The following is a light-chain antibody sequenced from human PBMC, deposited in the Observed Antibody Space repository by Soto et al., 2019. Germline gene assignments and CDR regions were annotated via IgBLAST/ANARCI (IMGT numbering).Light chain of an antibody. V-gene: IGKV3-15*01. CDR2: GAS. Sequence: EIVMAQSPATLSVSPGERATLSCRASQSVSSNLAWYQQKAGQAPRLLMYGASTRAIGIPGRFSGSGSGTEFTLTISSLLSEDFAVYYCQQSDKWPPTFGQGTKVDI. J-gene: IGKJ1*01. CDR1: QSVSSN. CDR3: QQSDKWPPT.